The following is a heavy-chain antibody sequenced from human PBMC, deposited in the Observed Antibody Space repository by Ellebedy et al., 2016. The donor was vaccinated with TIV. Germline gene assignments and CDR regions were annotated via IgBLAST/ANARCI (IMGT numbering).Heavy chain of an antibody. D-gene: IGHD6-25*01. J-gene: IGHJ5*02. CDR1: GGSIASYH. CDR2: IYYSGST. V-gene: IGHV4-59*08. CDR3: ARQMGGNSGVLGFDP. Sequence: SETLSLTCTVSGGSIASYHWSWIRQPPGKGLECIGYIYYSGSTNYNPSLKSRVTISVDTSKNQFSLKLSSVTAADTAVYYCARQMGGNSGVLGFDPWGQGTLVSVSP.